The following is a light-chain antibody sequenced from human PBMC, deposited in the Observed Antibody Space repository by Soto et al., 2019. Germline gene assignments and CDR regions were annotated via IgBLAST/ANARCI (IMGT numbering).Light chain of an antibody. V-gene: IGKV4-1*01. CDR2: WAS. CDR1: QSVFYSSNNKNF. CDR3: QEYYGTPPWT. J-gene: IGKJ1*01. Sequence: DIVMTQSPDSLAVSLGERATINCKSSQSVFYSSNNKNFLAWYQQKPGQPPKLLIYWASTRESGVPDRFSGSGSGTDVTLTISSLQAEDVAVYYCQEYYGTPPWTFGQGTKVEIK.